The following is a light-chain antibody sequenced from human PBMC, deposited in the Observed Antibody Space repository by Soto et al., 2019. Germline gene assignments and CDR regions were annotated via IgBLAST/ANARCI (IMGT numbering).Light chain of an antibody. CDR1: QSVSRSY. V-gene: IGKV3-20*01. J-gene: IGKJ1*01. CDR3: QQYSSLWT. Sequence: ETVLTQSPGSLSLSPGERATLSCRASQSVSRSYLAWYQQKPGEAPRLLIYGASSRATGIPDRLSGSGSGTDFTLSSSRMEPEDSAVYYCQQYSSLWTFGQGTNVEIK. CDR2: GAS.